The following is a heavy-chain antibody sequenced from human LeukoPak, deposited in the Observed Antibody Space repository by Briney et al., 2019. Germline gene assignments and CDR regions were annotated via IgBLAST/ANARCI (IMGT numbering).Heavy chain of an antibody. CDR3: ARRSGVRVTYYYYYFYMDV. V-gene: IGHV3-7*01. CDR1: GFTFSSYW. Sequence: PGGSLRLSXAASGFTFSSYWMSWARQAPGKGLEWVANINQDGGEKYYVDSVKGRFTISRDNAKKSLYLQMNSLRAEDTAVYYCARRSGVRVTYYYYYFYMDVWGEGTTVTVSS. D-gene: IGHD3-10*01. CDR2: INQDGGEK. J-gene: IGHJ6*03.